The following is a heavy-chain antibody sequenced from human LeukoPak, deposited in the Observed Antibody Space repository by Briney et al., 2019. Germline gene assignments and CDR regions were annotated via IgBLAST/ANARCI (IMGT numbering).Heavy chain of an antibody. CDR2: ISSSGSTI. CDR3: AKGDYYDSSGYYGY. J-gene: IGHJ4*02. D-gene: IGHD3-22*01. Sequence: GGSLRLSCAASGFTFSSYEMNWVRQAPGKGLEWVSYISSSGSTIYYADSVKGRFTISRDNAKNSLYLQMNSLRAEDTAVYYCAKGDYYDSSGYYGYWGQGTLVTVSS. V-gene: IGHV3-48*03. CDR1: GFTFSSYE.